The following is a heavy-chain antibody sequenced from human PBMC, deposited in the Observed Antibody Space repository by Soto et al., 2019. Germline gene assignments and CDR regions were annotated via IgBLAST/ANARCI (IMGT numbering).Heavy chain of an antibody. J-gene: IGHJ4*02. CDR3: TSHPVESRGFYFDW. Sequence: EVKLVESGGGLVKPGGFLRLSCGASGFSFSDVSMNWVRQAPGKGLEWVGRIQTKPYGGATDYAAPVRGRFTISRDDSKSTLYLQMNSLKTEDTAVYYCTSHPVESRGFYFDWWGQGTRVTVSS. CDR2: IQTKPYGGAT. V-gene: IGHV3-15*07. CDR1: GFSFSDVS. D-gene: IGHD3-22*01.